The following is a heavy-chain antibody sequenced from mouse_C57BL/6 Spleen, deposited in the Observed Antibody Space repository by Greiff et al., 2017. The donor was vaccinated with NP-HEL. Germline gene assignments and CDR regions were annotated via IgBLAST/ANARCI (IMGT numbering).Heavy chain of an antibody. CDR2: IDPEDGDT. Sequence: VHVKQSGAELVRPGASVKLSCTASGFNIKDYYMHWVKQRPEQGLEWIGRIDPEDGDTEYAPKFQGKATMTADTSSNTAYLQLSSLTSEDTAVYYCTLYGSSYWYFDVWGTGTTVTVSS. CDR1: GFNIKDYY. J-gene: IGHJ1*03. V-gene: IGHV14-1*01. D-gene: IGHD1-1*01. CDR3: TLYGSSYWYFDV.